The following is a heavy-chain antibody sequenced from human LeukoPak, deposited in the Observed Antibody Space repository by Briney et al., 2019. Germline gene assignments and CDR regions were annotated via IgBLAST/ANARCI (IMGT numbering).Heavy chain of an antibody. CDR1: GFTFSSYN. CDR2: ISSSSSTI. D-gene: IGHD6-19*01. J-gene: IGHJ5*02. V-gene: IGHV3-48*01. Sequence: GGSLRLSCAASGFTFSSYNMNWVRQAPGKGLEWVSYISSSSSTIYYADSVKGRFTISRDNAKNSLYLQMNSLRAEDTAVYYCASHSSGWYVGWFDPWGQGTLVTVSS. CDR3: ASHSSGWYVGWFDP.